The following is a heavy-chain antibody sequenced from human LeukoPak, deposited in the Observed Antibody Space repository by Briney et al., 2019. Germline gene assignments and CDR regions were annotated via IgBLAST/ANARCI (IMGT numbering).Heavy chain of an antibody. V-gene: IGHV1-24*01. Sequence: ASVKVCCKVSGHTLTDLSTHWVRQAPGRGLEWMGGIDPEDGETIYAQKFQGRVTMTEDTSTDTAYMELSSLRSEDTAVYYCATGGICSLLDYWGQGTLVTVSS. CDR1: GHTLTDLS. CDR3: ATGGICSLLDY. CDR2: IDPEDGET. J-gene: IGHJ4*02. D-gene: IGHD2-15*01.